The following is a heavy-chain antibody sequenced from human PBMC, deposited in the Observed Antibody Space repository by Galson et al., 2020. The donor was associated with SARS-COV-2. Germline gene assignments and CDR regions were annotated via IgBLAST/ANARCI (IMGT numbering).Heavy chain of an antibody. J-gene: IGHJ6*03. D-gene: IGHD2-15*01. CDR3: ASDFAGKYGGNAGRGHTYYYYMDV. CDR1: GGSISSGGYY. Sequence: SETLSLTCTVSGGSISSGGYYWSWIRQHPGKGLEWIGYIYYSGSTYYNPSLKSRVTISVDTSKNQFSLKLSSVTAADTAVYYCASDFAGKYGGNAGRGHTYYYYMDVWGKGTTVTVSS. CDR2: IYYSGST. V-gene: IGHV4-31*03.